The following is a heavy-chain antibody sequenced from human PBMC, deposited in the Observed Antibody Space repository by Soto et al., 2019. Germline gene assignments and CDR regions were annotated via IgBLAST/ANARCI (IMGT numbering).Heavy chain of an antibody. CDR3: ARGLQRRFGGYKGLGYHGMDV. CDR2: ISHSGST. J-gene: IGHJ6*02. V-gene: IGHV4-34*01. CDR1: GGSFSDYY. Sequence: SETRSLTCAVNGGSFSDYYWSWVRQPPGKGLEWIGEISHSGSTSYNPSLKSRVTISIDTSKNQFSLKLSSVSAADTAMYYCARGLQRRFGGYKGLGYHGMDVWGQGTTVT. D-gene: IGHD5-12*01.